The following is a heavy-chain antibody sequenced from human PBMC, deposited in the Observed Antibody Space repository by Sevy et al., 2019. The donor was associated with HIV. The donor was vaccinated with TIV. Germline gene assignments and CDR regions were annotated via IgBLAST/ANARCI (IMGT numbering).Heavy chain of an antibody. D-gene: IGHD1-26*01. CDR2: INHSGTT. Sequence: SETLSLTCAVYSESFRRYYWYWIRQSPEKGLEWIGEINHSGTTNYNPSLKSRVTISVDPSRNQFSLKLNSVTAADTAVYYCASDSGTYTYYFDYWGQGTPVTVSS. CDR3: ASDSGTYTYYFDY. J-gene: IGHJ4*02. V-gene: IGHV4-34*01. CDR1: SESFRRYY.